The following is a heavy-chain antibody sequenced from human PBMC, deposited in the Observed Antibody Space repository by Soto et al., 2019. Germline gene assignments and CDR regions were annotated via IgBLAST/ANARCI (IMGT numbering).Heavy chain of an antibody. V-gene: IGHV4-31*03. J-gene: IGHJ5*02. Sequence: PSETLSPTCTVSGRSISSGGYCWSWIRQHPGKGREWIGYIYYSGSTYYNPSRKSRDTISVDTSKTPFTLKPSSVTAPDTAVSYCAGFSEVAATEINSFDPWGQGTLVTVSS. D-gene: IGHD2-15*01. CDR3: AGFSEVAATEINSFDP. CDR1: GRSISSGGYC. CDR2: IYYSGST.